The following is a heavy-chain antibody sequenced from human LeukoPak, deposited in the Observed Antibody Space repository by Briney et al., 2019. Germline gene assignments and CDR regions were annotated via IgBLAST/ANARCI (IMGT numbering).Heavy chain of an antibody. CDR2: ISSSGSTI. CDR3: ARFVVPADYFDY. D-gene: IGHD2-21*01. CDR1: GFTFSDYY. Sequence: GGSLRLSCAATGFTFSDYYMSWIRQARGKGLEWVSYISSSGSTIYYADSVKGRFTISRDNAKNSLYLQMNSLRAEDTAVYYCARFVVPADYFDYWGQGTLVTVSS. V-gene: IGHV3-11*01. J-gene: IGHJ4*02.